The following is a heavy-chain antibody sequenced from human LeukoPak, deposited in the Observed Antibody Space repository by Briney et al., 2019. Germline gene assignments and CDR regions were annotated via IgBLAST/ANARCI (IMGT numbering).Heavy chain of an antibody. CDR2: MFGSGST. J-gene: IGHJ4*02. CDR1: SGSFTSFY. D-gene: IGHD3-10*01. V-gene: IGHV4-4*07. CDR3: ARGRFPVGYYDH. Sequence: SVTLSLTCAVSSGSFTSFYWSWLRQPPGEGLEYFGRMFGSGSTNYSPSLKSRVTISVDTSKNHFSLKLTSVTAADTAVYYCARGRFPVGYYDHWGQGFLVTVSS.